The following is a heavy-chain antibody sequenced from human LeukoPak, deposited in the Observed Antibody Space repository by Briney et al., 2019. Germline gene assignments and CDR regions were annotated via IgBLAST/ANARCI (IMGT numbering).Heavy chain of an antibody. Sequence: GESLKISCKGSGYSFTSYWIGWVRQMPGKGLEWMGIIYPGDSDTRYSPSFQGQVTISADKSITTAYLQWSSLKASDTAMYYCARASMTTVTAFDYWGQGTLVTVSP. CDR1: GYSFTSYW. J-gene: IGHJ4*02. D-gene: IGHD4-17*01. V-gene: IGHV5-51*01. CDR2: IYPGDSDT. CDR3: ARASMTTVTAFDY.